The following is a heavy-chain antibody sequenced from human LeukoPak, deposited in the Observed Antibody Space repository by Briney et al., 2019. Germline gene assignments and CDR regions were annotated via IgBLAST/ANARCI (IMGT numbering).Heavy chain of an antibody. J-gene: IGHJ3*02. CDR2: ISGRGSTT. V-gene: IGHV3-23*01. CDR3: AKDQPWMGATTGSAFDI. Sequence: GGSLRLSCAASVFTFSDHYMDWVRQAPGKGLEWVSSISGRGSTTYYADSVKGRFTIARDNSKNTLYLQMNSLRAEDTAVYYCAKDQPWMGATTGSAFDIWGQGTMVTVSS. CDR1: VFTFSDHY. D-gene: IGHD1-26*01.